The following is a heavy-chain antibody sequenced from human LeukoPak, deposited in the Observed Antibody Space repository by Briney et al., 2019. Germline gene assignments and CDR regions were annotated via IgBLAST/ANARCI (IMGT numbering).Heavy chain of an antibody. CDR3: ARDLSIAVHAFDI. V-gene: IGHV4-61*02. J-gene: IGHJ3*02. D-gene: IGHD6-19*01. CDR2: IYTSGST. CDR1: GGSISSGSYC. Sequence: SQTLSLTCTVSGGSISSGSYCWSWIRQPAGKGLEWIGRIYTSGSTNYNPSLKSRVTISVDTSKNQFSLKLSSVTAADTAVYYCARDLSIAVHAFDIWGQGTMVTVSS.